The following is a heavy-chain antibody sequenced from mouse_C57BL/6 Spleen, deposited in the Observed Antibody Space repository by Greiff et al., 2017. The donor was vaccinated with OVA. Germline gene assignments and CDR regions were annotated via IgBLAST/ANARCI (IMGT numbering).Heavy chain of an antibody. CDR1: GFSLSTSGMG. CDR3: ARRVDYYGSSPYYFDY. CDR2: IYWDDDK. D-gene: IGHD1-1*01. Sequence: QVTLKESGPGILQSSQTLSLTCSFSGFSLSTSGMGVSWIRQPSGKGLEWLAHIYWDDDKRYNPSLKSRLTISKDTSRNQVFLKITSVDTADTAPYYCARRVDYYGSSPYYFDYWGQGTTLTVSS. V-gene: IGHV8-12*01. J-gene: IGHJ2*01.